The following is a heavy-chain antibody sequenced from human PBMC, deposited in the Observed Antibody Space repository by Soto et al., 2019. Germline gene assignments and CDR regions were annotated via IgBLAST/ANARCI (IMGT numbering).Heavy chain of an antibody. CDR1: GYAFSFG. CDR3: ATYYFGSGSYYRFDN. D-gene: IGHD3-10*01. Sequence: ASVKVSCKASGYAFSFGFSWVRQAPGQGLEWMGWISASDGSTNSASKFRGRISMTTDTSTHTAYLDLLSLTSDDTAMYFCATYYFGSGSYYRFDNWGQGTQVTVSS. V-gene: IGHV1-18*01. CDR2: ISASDGST. J-gene: IGHJ4*02.